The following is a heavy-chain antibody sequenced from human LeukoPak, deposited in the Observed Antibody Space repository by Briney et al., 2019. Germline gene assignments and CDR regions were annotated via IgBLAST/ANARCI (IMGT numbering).Heavy chain of an antibody. Sequence: PSETLSLTCAVYGGSFSGYYCSWIRQPPGKGLEWIGSIYYSGSTYYNPSLKSRVTISVDTSKNQFSLKLSSVTAADTAVYYCARHAGYDFWSGYSIDCWGQGTLVTVSS. J-gene: IGHJ4*02. D-gene: IGHD3-3*01. CDR3: ARHAGYDFWSGYSIDC. CDR1: GGSFSGYY. CDR2: IYYSGST. V-gene: IGHV4-34*01.